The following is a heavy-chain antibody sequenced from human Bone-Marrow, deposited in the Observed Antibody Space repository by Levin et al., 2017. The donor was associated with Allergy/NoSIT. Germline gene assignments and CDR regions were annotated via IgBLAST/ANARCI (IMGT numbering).Heavy chain of an antibody. Sequence: GGSLRLSCAASGFTFSSYAMHWVRQAPGKGLEWVAVISYDGSNKYYADSVKGRFTISRDNSKNTLYLQMNSLRAEDTAVYYCARVREWELPPARENWFDPWGQGTLVTVSS. J-gene: IGHJ5*02. D-gene: IGHD1-26*01. CDR3: ARVREWELPPARENWFDP. V-gene: IGHV3-30-3*01. CDR2: ISYDGSNK. CDR1: GFTFSSYA.